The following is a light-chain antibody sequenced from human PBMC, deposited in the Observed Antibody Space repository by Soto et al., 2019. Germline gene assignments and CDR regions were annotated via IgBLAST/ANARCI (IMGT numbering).Light chain of an antibody. J-gene: IGLJ1*01. CDR2: GNR. V-gene: IGLV1-40*01. CDR3: QAWDSSTYV. CDR1: NSNLGAGYD. Sequence: QSVLTQPPSVSGAPGQRVTISCTGNNSNLGAGYDVHWYQQLPGAAPKLVIFGNRNRPSGVPERFSGSNSGNTATLTISGTQAMDEADYYCQAWDSSTYVFGTGTKLTVL.